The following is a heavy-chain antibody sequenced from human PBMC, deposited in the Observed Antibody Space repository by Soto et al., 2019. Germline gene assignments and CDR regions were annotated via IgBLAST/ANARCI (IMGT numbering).Heavy chain of an antibody. J-gene: IGHJ4*02. D-gene: IGHD2-8*01. CDR3: ASRGHCSNGQCHPFDS. V-gene: IGHV3-11*06. CDR1: DFSLSGSY. CDR2: ISMSGSYK. Sequence: ESGGALVTPGGSLRLSCVGSDFSLSGSYMSWVRQAPGKGLEWLSFISMSGSYKTYAASVEGRFTISRDTVKNILYLQMDSLRAEDTAVYYCASRGHCSNGQCHPFDSWGQGTQVTVSS.